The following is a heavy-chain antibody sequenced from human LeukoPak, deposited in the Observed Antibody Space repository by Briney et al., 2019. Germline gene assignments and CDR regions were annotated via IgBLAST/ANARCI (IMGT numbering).Heavy chain of an antibody. V-gene: IGHV3-30*04. CDR1: GLTFSSYA. Sequence: GGSLRLSCAASGLTFSSYAMHWVRQAPGKGLEWVAVISYDGSNKYYADSVKGRFTISRDNSKNTLYLQMNSLRAEDTAVYYCARGASYGSGTAIDVPFDYWGQGTLVTVSS. CDR2: ISYDGSNK. J-gene: IGHJ4*02. CDR3: ARGASYGSGTAIDVPFDY. D-gene: IGHD3-10*01.